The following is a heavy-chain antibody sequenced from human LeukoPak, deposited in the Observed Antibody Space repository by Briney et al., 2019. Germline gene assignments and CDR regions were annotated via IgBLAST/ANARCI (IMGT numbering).Heavy chain of an antibody. CDR1: GFTFSSYS. CDR2: ISSSSSYI. J-gene: IGHJ4*02. D-gene: IGHD3-16*01. V-gene: IGHV3-21*01. Sequence: GGSLRLSCAASGFTFSSYSMNWVRQAPGKGLEWVSSISSSSSYIYYADSVEGRFTISRDNAKNSLYLQMNSLRAEDTAVYYCARDPGGTSFDYWGQGTLVTVSS. CDR3: ARDPGGTSFDY.